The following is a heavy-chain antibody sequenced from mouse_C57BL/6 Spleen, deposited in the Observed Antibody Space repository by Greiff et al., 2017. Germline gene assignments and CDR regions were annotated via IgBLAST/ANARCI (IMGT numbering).Heavy chain of an antibody. CDR2: ISSGSSTI. J-gene: IGHJ4*01. D-gene: IGHD2-10*02. Sequence: VQLKESGGGLVKPGGSLKLSCAASGFTFSDYGMNWVRQAPEKGLEWVAYISSGSSTIYYADTVKGRFTISRDNAKNTLFLQMTSLRSEDTAMYYWAREYGLDYWGQGTSVTVSS. CDR1: GFTFSDYG. CDR3: AREYGLDY. V-gene: IGHV5-17*01.